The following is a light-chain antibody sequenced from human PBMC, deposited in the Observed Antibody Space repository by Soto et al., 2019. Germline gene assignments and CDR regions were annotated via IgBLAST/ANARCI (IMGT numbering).Light chain of an antibody. Sequence: IQLTQSPFSLSASVGDRVTFTCRASQDIDSYLGWYQQMPGKAPKLLISAAATLQSGVPPRFSGSGSGTEFTLTISSLHPEDFATYFCQKLNGDPPFTFGPGTTVEIK. CDR1: QDIDSY. CDR2: AAA. J-gene: IGKJ3*01. V-gene: IGKV1-9*01. CDR3: QKLNGDPPFT.